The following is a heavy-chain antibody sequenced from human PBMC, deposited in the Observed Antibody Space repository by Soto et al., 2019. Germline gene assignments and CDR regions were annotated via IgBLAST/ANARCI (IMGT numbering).Heavy chain of an antibody. Sequence: ASVKVSCKASGYTFTSYYMHWVRQAPGQGLEWMGIINPSGGSTSYAQKFQGRVTMTRDTSTSTVYMELSSLGSEDTAENYCARAKGVEGYSSCSFDYWGQGTLVTVSS. CDR2: INPSGGST. V-gene: IGHV1-46*01. CDR1: GYTFTSYY. D-gene: IGHD4-4*01. J-gene: IGHJ4*02. CDR3: ARAKGVEGYSSCSFDY.